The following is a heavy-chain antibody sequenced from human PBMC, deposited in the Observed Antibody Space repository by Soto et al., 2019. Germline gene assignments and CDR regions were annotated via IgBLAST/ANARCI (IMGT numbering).Heavy chain of an antibody. CDR1: GFTFSSYS. CDR2: ISSSSSYI. D-gene: IGHD5-12*01. Sequence: GGSLRLSCAASGFTFSSYSMNWVRQAPGKGLEWVSSISSSSSYIYYADSVKGRFTISRDNAKNSRYLQMNSLRAEDTAVYYCARDSSGLMVIVYYYYYMDVWGKGTTVTVSS. J-gene: IGHJ6*03. CDR3: ARDSSGLMVIVYYYYYMDV. V-gene: IGHV3-21*01.